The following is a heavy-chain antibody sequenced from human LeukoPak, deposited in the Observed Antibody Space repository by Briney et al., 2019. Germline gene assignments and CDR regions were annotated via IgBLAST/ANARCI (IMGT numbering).Heavy chain of an antibody. D-gene: IGHD2-15*01. CDR1: GFTFSSYS. CDR2: ISSSSSYI. CDR3: ARAGGGGLGYFDY. V-gene: IGHV3-21*01. J-gene: IGHJ4*02. Sequence: GGSLRLSCAASGFTFSSYSMNWVRQAPGRGLEGVSSISSSSSYIYYADSVKGRFTISRDNAKNSLYPQMNSLRAEDTAVYYCARAGGGGLGYFDYWGQGTPVTVSS.